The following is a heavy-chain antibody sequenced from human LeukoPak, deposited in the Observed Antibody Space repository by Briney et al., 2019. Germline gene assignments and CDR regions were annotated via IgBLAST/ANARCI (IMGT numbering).Heavy chain of an antibody. CDR3: ARHLGGSYYSPFDY. V-gene: IGHV4-39*01. CDR2: FDYSGST. D-gene: IGHD2-15*01. Sequence: SETLPLTCADSGGSITSNNYYWGSIRQPPGKGLEWIGSFDYSGSTYYNPSLQSRVTIFEDTSKNQFSLKLTSVTAADTAVYYCARHLGGSYYSPFDYWGRLILVTVSS. CDR1: GGSITSNNYY. J-gene: IGHJ4*02.